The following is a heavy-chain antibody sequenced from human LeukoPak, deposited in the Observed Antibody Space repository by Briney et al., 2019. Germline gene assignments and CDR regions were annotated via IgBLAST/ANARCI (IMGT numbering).Heavy chain of an antibody. V-gene: IGHV4-30-2*01. J-gene: IGHJ4*02. CDR2: IYHSGST. D-gene: IGHD1-26*01. CDR3: ASFSGSYFDY. CDR1: GGSISSGGYS. Sequence: SETLSLTCAVSGGSISSGGYSWSWIRQPPGKGLEWIGYIYHSGSTYYNPSLKSRVTILVDRSKNQFSLKLSSVTAADTAVYYCASFSGSYFDYWGQGTLVTVSS.